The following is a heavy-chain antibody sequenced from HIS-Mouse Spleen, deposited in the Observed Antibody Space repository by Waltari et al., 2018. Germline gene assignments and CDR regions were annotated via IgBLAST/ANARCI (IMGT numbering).Heavy chain of an antibody. CDR1: GFTFSRYG. CDR2: ISYDGSNK. D-gene: IGHD1-26*01. J-gene: IGHJ4*02. Sequence: QVQLVESGGGVVQPGRSLRLSCAASGFTFSRYGIHGFRQAPGKGLEWVAVISYDGSNKYYADSVKGRFTISRDNSKNTLYLQMNSLRAEDTAVYYCAKVNSGSYYFDYWGQGTLVTVSS. CDR3: AKVNSGSYYFDY. V-gene: IGHV3-30*18.